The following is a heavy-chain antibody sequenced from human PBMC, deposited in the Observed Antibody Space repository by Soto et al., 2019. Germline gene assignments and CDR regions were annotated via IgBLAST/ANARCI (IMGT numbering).Heavy chain of an antibody. D-gene: IGHD3-16*01. V-gene: IGHV1-24*01. CDR2: FDPEDGET. CDR1: GYALTELS. J-gene: IGHJ6*02. Sequence: ASVKVSCKVSGYALTELSMHWVRQAPGKGLEWMGGFDPEDGETIYAQKFQGRVTMTEDTSTDTAYMELSSLRSEDTAVYYCATDHNYDYVWGSWGMDVWGQGTTVTVYS. CDR3: ATDHNYDYVWGSWGMDV.